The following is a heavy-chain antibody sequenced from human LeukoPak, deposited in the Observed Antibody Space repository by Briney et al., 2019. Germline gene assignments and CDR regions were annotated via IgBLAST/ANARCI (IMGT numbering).Heavy chain of an antibody. J-gene: IGHJ4*02. V-gene: IGHV3-23*01. CDR2: IGGSGDTT. CDR1: GFTFRSYV. Sequence: GGSLRLSCAASGFTFRSYVMSWVRQVPGKGLEWVSAIGGSGDTTFYADSVKGRFTISRDNSKSTLFLQMNSLRAEDTAVYYCVKSPLLRCFDSWGQGTLVTVSS. CDR3: VKSPLLRCFDS. D-gene: IGHD3-3*01.